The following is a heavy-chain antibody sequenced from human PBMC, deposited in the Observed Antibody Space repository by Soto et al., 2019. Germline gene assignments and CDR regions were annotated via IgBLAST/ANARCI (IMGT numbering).Heavy chain of an antibody. V-gene: IGHV1-3*01. CDR2: INAGNGNT. D-gene: IGHD3-3*01. CDR1: GYTFTSYA. CDR3: ARGLYYDFWSDKGGGWFDP. Sequence: QVQLVQSGAEVKKPGASVKVSCKASGYTFTSYAMHWVRQAPGQRLEWMGWINAGNGNTNYAQKLQGRVTMTTDTSTSTAYMELRSLRSDDTAVYYCARGLYYDFWSDKGGGWFDPWGQGTLVTVSS. J-gene: IGHJ5*02.